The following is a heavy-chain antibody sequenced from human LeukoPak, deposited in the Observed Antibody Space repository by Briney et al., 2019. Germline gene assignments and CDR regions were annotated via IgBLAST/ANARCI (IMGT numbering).Heavy chain of an antibody. Sequence: GGTLRLSCAASGFTFSNYGMSWVRQAPGKGLEWVSSISSSSSYIYYADSVKGRFTISRDNAKNSLYLQMNSLRAEDTAVYYCARGGYDGYFDYWGQGTLVTVSS. CDR1: GFTFSNYG. CDR3: ARGGYDGYFDY. CDR2: ISSSSSYI. D-gene: IGHD5-12*01. J-gene: IGHJ4*02. V-gene: IGHV3-21*01.